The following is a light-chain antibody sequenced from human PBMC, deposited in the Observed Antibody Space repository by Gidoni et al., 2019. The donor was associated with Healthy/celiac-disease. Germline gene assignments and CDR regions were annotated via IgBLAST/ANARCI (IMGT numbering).Light chain of an antibody. Sequence: SSELTQDPAVSVALGQTVRITCQGDSLRSYYASWYQQKPGQAPVLVIYGKNSRPSGIPDRFSGSSSGNTASLTITWAQAEDEADYYCNSRDSICNHPWVFGGWTKLTVL. V-gene: IGLV3-19*01. J-gene: IGLJ3*02. CDR1: SLRSYY. CDR2: GKN. CDR3: NSRDSICNHPWV.